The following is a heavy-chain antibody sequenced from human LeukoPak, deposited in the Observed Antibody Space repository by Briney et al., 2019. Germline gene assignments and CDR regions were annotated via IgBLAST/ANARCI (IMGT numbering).Heavy chain of an antibody. Sequence: GGSLRLSCAASGFIFSDYWLSWVRQAPGKGLEWVSSISGGGESTYYADSVKGRFTVSRDNSKNTLYLQINSLRGEDTAVYYCAKGKYSSGGVPDYWGQGTLVTVSS. J-gene: IGHJ4*02. CDR2: ISGGGEST. D-gene: IGHD6-19*01. CDR3: AKGKYSSGGVPDY. CDR1: GFIFSDYW. V-gene: IGHV3-23*01.